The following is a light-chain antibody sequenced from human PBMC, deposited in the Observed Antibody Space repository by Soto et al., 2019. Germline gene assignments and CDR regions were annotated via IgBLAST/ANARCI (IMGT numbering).Light chain of an antibody. Sequence: EIVLTQSPATLSLYQGERATLSCRASQSVSSYLACYQQKPGQAPRLLIYDASNRATGIPARFSGSGSGTDFTLTISSLEPEDFAVYYCQQRSNWPPITFGQGTRLE. V-gene: IGKV3-11*01. CDR2: DAS. CDR3: QQRSNWPPIT. CDR1: QSVSSY. J-gene: IGKJ5*01.